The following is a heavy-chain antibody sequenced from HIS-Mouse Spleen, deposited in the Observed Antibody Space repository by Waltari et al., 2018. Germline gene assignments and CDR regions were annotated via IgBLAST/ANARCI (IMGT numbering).Heavy chain of an antibody. Sequence: QLQLQESGPGLVKPSETLSLTCTVSGGSISSSSYYWGWIRRPPGKGLEWIGSNYYRGRTYSNPPLKRRVTISVETAKSPFSLKLSSVTAAEAAVYYCAREFSTWGGAFDIWGQGTMVTVSS. V-gene: IGHV4-39*02. CDR3: AREFSTWGGAFDI. CDR2: NYYRGRT. J-gene: IGHJ3*02. D-gene: IGHD7-27*01. CDR1: GGSISSSSYY.